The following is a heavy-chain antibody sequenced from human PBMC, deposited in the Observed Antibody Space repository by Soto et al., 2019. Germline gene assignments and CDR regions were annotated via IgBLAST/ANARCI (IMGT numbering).Heavy chain of an antibody. CDR1: GFVFGGFG. D-gene: IGHD3-16*01. J-gene: IGHJ4*02. CDR3: ARGGDVLDY. CDR2: ASYDGTYK. V-gene: IGHV3-30*03. Sequence: QVELVESGGGVVRPGKSLTVSCTGSGFVFGGFGMHWVRQTPGKGLEWVGMASYDGTYKYFADSVKGRFTISRDNGMNTVYLQMDTLRLEDTALYYCARGGDVLDYWGRGTLVTVSS.